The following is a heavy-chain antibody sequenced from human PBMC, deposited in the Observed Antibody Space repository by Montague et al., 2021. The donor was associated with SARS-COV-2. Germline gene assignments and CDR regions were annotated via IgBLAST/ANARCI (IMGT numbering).Heavy chain of an antibody. CDR1: GFTFSSYA. D-gene: IGHD3-9*01. CDR2: ISYDGTYK. CDR3: ARDHQFYDVLTAYFPSNYYHNYYGMDV. J-gene: IGHJ6*02. Sequence: SLRLSCAASGFTFSSYAMSWVRQAPGKGLEWVAVISYDGTYKYYADSVKGRFTISRDNSKNTLYLQLNSLRAEDTAVYFCARDHQFYDVLTAYFPSNYYHNYYGMDVWGQGTTVTVSS. V-gene: IGHV3-30-3*01.